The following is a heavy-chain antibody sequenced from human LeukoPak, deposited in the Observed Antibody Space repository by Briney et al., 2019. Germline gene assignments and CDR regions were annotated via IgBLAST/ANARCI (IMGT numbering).Heavy chain of an antibody. J-gene: IGHJ4*02. CDR2: IGEEKSDSWT. CDR3: AKLRYYYDSSGSPPLTSAFDY. Sequence: PGGSLRLSCAASGFTFSNYPMGWVRQAPGKGLEWLSAIGEEKSDSWTKSADSVKGRFTISRDNSENTLYLQMDSLTVEDTAVYYCAKLRYYYDSSGSPPLTSAFDYWGQGTLVTVSS. CDR1: GFTFSNYP. D-gene: IGHD3-22*01. V-gene: IGHV3-23*01.